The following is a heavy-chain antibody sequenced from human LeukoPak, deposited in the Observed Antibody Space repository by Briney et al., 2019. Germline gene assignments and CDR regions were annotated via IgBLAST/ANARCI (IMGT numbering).Heavy chain of an antibody. CDR3: ARDLMVGSPFDS. V-gene: IGHV3-74*01. Sequence: PGGSLRHSCAASTFTFSDYWMHWVRQAPGKGLVWVSRINSDGSGTRYADSVKGRFTISRDNAKNTLYLQMNSLTAEDTAVYYCARDLMVGSPFDSWGQGTLVTVSS. CDR2: INSDGSGT. CDR1: TFTFSDYW. J-gene: IGHJ4*02. D-gene: IGHD2-8*01.